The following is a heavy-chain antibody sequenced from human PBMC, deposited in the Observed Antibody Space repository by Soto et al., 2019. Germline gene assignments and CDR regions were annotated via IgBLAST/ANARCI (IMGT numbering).Heavy chain of an antibody. D-gene: IGHD6-13*01. Sequence: GGSLRLSCAASGFTFSSYAMSWVRQAPGKGLEWVSAISGSGGSTYYADSVKGRFTISRDNSKNTLYLQMNSLRAEDTAVYYCAKVARSSSWLLEYFQHWGQGTLVTVSS. J-gene: IGHJ1*01. CDR2: ISGSGGST. CDR3: AKVARSSSWLLEYFQH. CDR1: GFTFSSYA. V-gene: IGHV3-23*01.